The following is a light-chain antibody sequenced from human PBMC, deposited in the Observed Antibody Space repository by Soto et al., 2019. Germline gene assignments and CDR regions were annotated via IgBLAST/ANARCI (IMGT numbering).Light chain of an antibody. Sequence: DIQMTQSPSSLSASVGNRVTITCQASQDIATYLNWYQLKPGKAPNLLMYGASYLKSGVPTRFSGSGSGTDFTLTISSLQPEDFAIYYCQQTYTTPEITFGQGTRLEIK. CDR1: QDIATY. J-gene: IGKJ5*01. CDR3: QQTYTTPEIT. CDR2: GAS. V-gene: IGKV1-39*01.